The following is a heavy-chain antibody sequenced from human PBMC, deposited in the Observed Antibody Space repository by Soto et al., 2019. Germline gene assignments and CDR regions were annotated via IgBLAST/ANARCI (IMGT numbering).Heavy chain of an antibody. D-gene: IGHD2-8*01. Sequence: QVQLVQSGAEVKKPGSSVKVSCKASGDTFTTNSLNWVRQAPGQGLEWMGGIIPVVGTTKYAQKYQDRGTITGDKSKNTAYMELSSLRSDDTAVYYCARGLLYATTYFDYWGQGTPVTVSS. CDR2: IIPVVGTT. V-gene: IGHV1-69*06. CDR1: GDTFTTNS. J-gene: IGHJ4*02. CDR3: ARGLLYATTYFDY.